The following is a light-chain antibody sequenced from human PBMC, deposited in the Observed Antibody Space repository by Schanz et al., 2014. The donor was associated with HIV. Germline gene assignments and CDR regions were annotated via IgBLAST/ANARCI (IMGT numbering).Light chain of an antibody. CDR3: AAWDDSLSGWV. CDR1: SSNIGADYD. V-gene: IGLV1-40*01. J-gene: IGLJ3*02. CDR2: DNT. Sequence: QSLLAQPPSVSGAPGQRVTISCTGSSSNIGADYDVHWYQLLPGTAPKLLIFDNTNRPSGVPARFSGSKSGSSASLAISGLRSEDEADYYCAAWDDSLSGWVFGGGTKVTVL.